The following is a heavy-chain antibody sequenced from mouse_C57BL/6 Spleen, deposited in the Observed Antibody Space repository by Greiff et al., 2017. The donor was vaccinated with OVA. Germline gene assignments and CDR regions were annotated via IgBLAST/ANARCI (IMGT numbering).Heavy chain of an antibody. D-gene: IGHD2-9*01. V-gene: IGHV1-59*01. CDR1: GYTFTSYW. CDR3: ATYYGYDVSFAY. J-gene: IGHJ3*01. CDR2: IDPSDSYT. Sequence: VQLQQPGAELVRPGTSVKLSCKASGYTFTSYWMHWVKQRPGQGLEWIGVIDPSDSYTNYNQKFKGKSTLTVDTSSSTAYMQLSSLTSEDSAVYDSATYYGYDVSFAYWGQGTLVTVSA.